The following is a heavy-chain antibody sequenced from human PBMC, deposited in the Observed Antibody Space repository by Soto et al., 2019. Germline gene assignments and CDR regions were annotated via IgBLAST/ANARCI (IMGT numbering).Heavy chain of an antibody. D-gene: IGHD2-15*01. Sequence: QVQLVQSGAEVKKPGSSVKVSCKASGGTFSSYAISWVRQAPGQGLEWMGGIIPIFGTANYAQKFQGRVTITADESTSTAYMELSSLRSEDTAVYYCARGELLLVVGDGIATLGWFDPWGQGTLVTVSS. V-gene: IGHV1-69*01. J-gene: IGHJ5*02. CDR1: GGTFSSYA. CDR3: ARGELLLVVGDGIATLGWFDP. CDR2: IIPIFGTA.